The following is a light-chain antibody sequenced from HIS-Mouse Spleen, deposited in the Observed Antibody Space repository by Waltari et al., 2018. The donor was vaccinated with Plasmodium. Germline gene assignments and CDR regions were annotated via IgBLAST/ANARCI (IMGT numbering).Light chain of an antibody. Sequence: QSALTQPSPVSGSPGQSVTISCTGTSSDVAGYNFVSWYQQHPGKAPKLMIYDVSQRPSGVPDRFSGSKSGNTASLTISGLQAEDEADYYCCSYAGSYTLVFGGGTKLTVL. CDR3: CSYAGSYTLV. CDR1: SSDVAGYNF. CDR2: DVS. V-gene: IGLV2-11*01. J-gene: IGLJ2*01.